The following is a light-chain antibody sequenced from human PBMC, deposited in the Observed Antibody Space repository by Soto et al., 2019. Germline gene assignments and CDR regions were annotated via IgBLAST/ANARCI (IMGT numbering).Light chain of an antibody. Sequence: DFPLTQSPSFLSASVGDRVTITCWASQGIGSYLGWYQQAPGKAPKLQIYGASTLQSGVPSRLSGSGSGTEFTLTISSLQPEDFATYYCQQLNTYPAFGGGTKVEI. V-gene: IGKV1-9*01. CDR1: QGIGSY. CDR2: GAS. CDR3: QQLNTYPA. J-gene: IGKJ4*01.